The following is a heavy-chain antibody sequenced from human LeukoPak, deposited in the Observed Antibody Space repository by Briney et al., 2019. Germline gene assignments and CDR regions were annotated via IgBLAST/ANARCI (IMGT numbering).Heavy chain of an antibody. CDR1: GYTFTSYD. D-gene: IGHD2-2*01. Sequence: ASVKVSCKASGYTFTSYDINWVRQAPGQGLEWMGWINTNTGNPTYAQGFIGRFVFSLDTSVSTAYLQISSLKAEDTAVYYCTRQGPGYCGSTSCYGVDYWGQGTLVTVSS. J-gene: IGHJ4*02. CDR3: TRQGPGYCGSTSCYGVDY. CDR2: INTNTGNP. V-gene: IGHV7-4-1*02.